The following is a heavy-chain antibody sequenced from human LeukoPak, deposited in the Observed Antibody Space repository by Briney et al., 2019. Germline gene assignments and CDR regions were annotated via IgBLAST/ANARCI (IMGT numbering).Heavy chain of an antibody. D-gene: IGHD2/OR15-2a*01. CDR3: ARVDPLLSFDI. V-gene: IGHV3-7*01. CDR1: GFTFSSYW. Sequence: GGSLRLSCAASGFTFSSYWMSWVRQAPGKGLEWVANIKQDGSEKYYVDSVKGRFPISRDNAKNSLYLQMNSLRAEDTAVYYCARVDPLLSFDIWDQGTMVTVSS. J-gene: IGHJ3*02. CDR2: IKQDGSEK.